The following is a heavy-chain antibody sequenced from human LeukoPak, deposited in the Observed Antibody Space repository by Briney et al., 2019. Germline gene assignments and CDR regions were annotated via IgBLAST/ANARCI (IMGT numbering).Heavy chain of an antibody. V-gene: IGHV3-23*01. CDR2: MSGSGGST. CDR1: GFTFSSYA. CDR3: VRETYTYYYGSGSYHRWFDP. J-gene: IGHJ5*02. Sequence: GGSLRLSCAASGFTFSSYAMSWVRQGPGKGLEWVSVMSGSGGSTYHADSVKGRFTISRDNAKNSLYLQMNSLRAEDTAVYYCVRETYTYYYGSGSYHRWFDPWGQGTLVTVSS. D-gene: IGHD3-10*01.